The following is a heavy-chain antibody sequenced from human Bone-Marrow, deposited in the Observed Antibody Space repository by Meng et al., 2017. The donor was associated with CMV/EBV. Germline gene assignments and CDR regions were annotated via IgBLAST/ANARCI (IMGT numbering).Heavy chain of an antibody. J-gene: IGHJ5*02. CDR1: GYTFTYRY. D-gene: IGHD2-15*01. CDR3: ASAKDFRVVWFDP. V-gene: IGHV1-45*02. CDR2: ITPFNGNT. Sequence: SVKVSCKASGYTFTYRYLHWVRQAPGQALEWMGWITPFNGNTNYAQKFQDRVTITRDRSMSTAYMELSSLRSEDTAMYYCASAKDFRVVWFDPWGQGTLVTVSS.